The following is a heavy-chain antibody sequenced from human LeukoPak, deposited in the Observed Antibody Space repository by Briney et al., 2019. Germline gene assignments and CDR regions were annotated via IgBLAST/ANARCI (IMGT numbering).Heavy chain of an antibody. Sequence: SETLSLTCTVSGGRISSGSYYWSWIRQPAGKGLEWIGRISSSGSANQNPSLKSRVTISVDTSKNQFSLKLSAVTAADTAVYYCARDSVRGFVVVTANAFDIWGQGTMVTVSS. CDR2: ISSSGSA. D-gene: IGHD2-21*02. CDR3: ARDSVRGFVVVTANAFDI. J-gene: IGHJ3*02. V-gene: IGHV4-61*02. CDR1: GGRISSGSYY.